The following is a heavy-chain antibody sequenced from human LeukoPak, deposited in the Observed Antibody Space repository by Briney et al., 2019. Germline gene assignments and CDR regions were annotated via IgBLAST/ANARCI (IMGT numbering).Heavy chain of an antibody. Sequence: GESLKISCKGSGYSFTSYWIGWVRQMPGKGLERMGIVYPGDSDTTYSPSFQGQVTISADKSISTAYLQWSSLKASDTAMYYCARRFTSDAFDIWGQGTMVTVSS. J-gene: IGHJ3*02. D-gene: IGHD2/OR15-2a*01. CDR3: ARRFTSDAFDI. CDR2: VYPGDSDT. V-gene: IGHV5-51*01. CDR1: GYSFTSYW.